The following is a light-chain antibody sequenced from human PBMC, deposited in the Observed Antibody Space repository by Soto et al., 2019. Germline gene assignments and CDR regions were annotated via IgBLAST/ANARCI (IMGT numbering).Light chain of an antibody. CDR2: QAS. CDR1: QSVSTN. V-gene: IGKV3-15*01. CDR3: QHYNDWPQT. J-gene: IGKJ1*01. Sequence: EIVLSLSPGTLSLSTKERATLSCRASQSVSTNLAWYQQKPGQPPRLLIYQASTRATGIPARFSGSGSGTEFTLTISSLQSEDFAVYYCQHYNDWPQTFGQGTKVDIK.